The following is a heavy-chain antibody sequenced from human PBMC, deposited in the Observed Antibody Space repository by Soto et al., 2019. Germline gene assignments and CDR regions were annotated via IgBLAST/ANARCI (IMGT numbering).Heavy chain of an antibody. J-gene: IGHJ4*02. CDR3: ATASSSSWYLFEGTALGY. Sequence: ASVKVSCKVSGYTLTELSMHWVRQAPGKGLEWMGGFDPEDGETIYAQKFQGRVTMTEETSTDTAYMELSSLRSEDTAVYYCATASSSSWYLFEGTALGYWGQGTLVTVSS. D-gene: IGHD6-13*01. CDR2: FDPEDGET. CDR1: GYTLTELS. V-gene: IGHV1-24*01.